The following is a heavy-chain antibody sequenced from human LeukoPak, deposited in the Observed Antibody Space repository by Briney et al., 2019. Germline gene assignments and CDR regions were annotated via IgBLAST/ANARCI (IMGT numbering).Heavy chain of an antibody. CDR1: GFTFSSYS. V-gene: IGHV3-48*01. Sequence: GGSLRLSCAASGFTFSSYSMNRVRQAPGKGLEWVSYISSSSSTIYYADSVKGRFTISRDNAKNSLYLQMNSLRAEDTAVYYCARWDKSFYCSSTSCPDYWGQGTLVTASS. CDR3: ARWDKSFYCSSTSCPDY. CDR2: ISSSSSTI. D-gene: IGHD2-2*01. J-gene: IGHJ4*02.